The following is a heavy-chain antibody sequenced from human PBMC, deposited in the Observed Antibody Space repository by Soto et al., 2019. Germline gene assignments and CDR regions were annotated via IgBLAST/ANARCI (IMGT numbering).Heavy chain of an antibody. Sequence: SETLSRTCTVSGGSVSSGSYYWSWIRQPPGKGLEWIGYIYYSGSTNYNPSLKSRVTISVDTSKNQFSLKLSSVTAADTAVYYCARQKQWELRALDYWGQGTLVTVSS. CDR2: IYYSGST. J-gene: IGHJ4*02. CDR3: ARQKQWELRALDY. CDR1: GGSVSSGSYY. V-gene: IGHV4-61*01. D-gene: IGHD1-26*01.